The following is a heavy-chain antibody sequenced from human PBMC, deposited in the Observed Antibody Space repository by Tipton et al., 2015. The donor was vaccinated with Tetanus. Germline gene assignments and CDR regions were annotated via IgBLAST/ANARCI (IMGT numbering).Heavy chain of an antibody. CDR2: INYSGLS. CDR3: AASVVMWFVP. J-gene: IGHJ5*02. V-gene: IGHV4-34*01. Sequence: TLSLTCGVSGGSFNDYYWSWIRQSPGKGLEWIGEINYSGLSNYNPSLKSRVTLSVDTSKKRIYLKLTSVTAADTAVYYCAASVVMWFVPWGQGTPVTVSS. D-gene: IGHD4-23*01. CDR1: GGSFNDYY.